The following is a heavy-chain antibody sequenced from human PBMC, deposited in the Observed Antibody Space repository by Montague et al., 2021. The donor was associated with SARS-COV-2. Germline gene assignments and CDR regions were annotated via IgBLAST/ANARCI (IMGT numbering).Heavy chain of an antibody. CDR1: GFNFESYA. Sequence: SLRLSCAVSGFNFESYAMHWVRQAPGKGLERVAGFSLDTDRIDYADSVKGRFIVSRDKAQDTLYLQMSSLRPEDSAVYYCGKDPTPGGMDVWGQGTTVIVSS. D-gene: IGHD3-10*01. J-gene: IGHJ6*02. CDR2: FSLDTDRI. V-gene: IGHV3-9*01. CDR3: GKDPTPGGMDV.